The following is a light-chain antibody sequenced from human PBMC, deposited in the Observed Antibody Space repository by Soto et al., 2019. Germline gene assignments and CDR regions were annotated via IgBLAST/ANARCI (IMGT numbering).Light chain of an antibody. CDR2: GAS. CDR3: QQYGRSPLLYT. CDR1: QSVTSNF. J-gene: IGKJ2*01. Sequence: ENVLTQSPGTLSLSPGERATLSCRASQSVTSNFLAWYQQKPGQAPRLLIYGASTRAAGVPDRFSGSGSGTDFTLTITRLEPEDFAEYYCQQYGRSPLLYTFGQGTKLGVK. V-gene: IGKV3-20*01.